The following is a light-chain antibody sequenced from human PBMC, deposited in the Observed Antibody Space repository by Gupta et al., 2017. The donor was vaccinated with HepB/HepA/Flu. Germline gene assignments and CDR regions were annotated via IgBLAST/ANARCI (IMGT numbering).Light chain of an antibody. CDR2: VAS. CDR1: QSVSNSY. J-gene: IGKJ1*01. CDR3: QQYGSSPRT. V-gene: IGKV3-20*01. Sequence: EIVLTLSPVSLSLSPAESATLSCRASQSVSNSYLAWYQQKPGQAPRLLIYVASSRATGIPDRFSGSGSGTDFTLTISRLEPEDFAVYYCQQYGSSPRTFGQGTKVEIK.